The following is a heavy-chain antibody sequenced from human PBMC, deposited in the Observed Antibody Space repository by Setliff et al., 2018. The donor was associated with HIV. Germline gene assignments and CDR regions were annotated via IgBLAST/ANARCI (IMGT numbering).Heavy chain of an antibody. CDR1: GAPVSSGRYY. Sequence: SETLSLTCSVSGAPVSSGRYYWGWIRHSPGKGLEWIASAHYSGAIFYNPSLKSRVTMSVDTSGSRFSLKLTSVTAADTAVYYCARPSFGIGGGANFDSWGRGTLVTVSS. V-gene: IGHV4-39*02. CDR3: ARPSFGIGGGANFDS. D-gene: IGHD3-3*01. CDR2: AHYSGAI. J-gene: IGHJ4*02.